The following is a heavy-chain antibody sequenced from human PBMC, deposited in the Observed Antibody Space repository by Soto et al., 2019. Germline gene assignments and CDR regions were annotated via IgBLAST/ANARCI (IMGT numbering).Heavy chain of an antibody. J-gene: IGHJ6*02. Sequence: EVQLLESGGGLVQPGGSLRLSCAASGFTFSSYAMSWVRQAPGKGLEWVSAISGSGGSTYYADSVKGRFNISRDNSKNTLYLQMNSLRAEDTAVYYCAKRPDPLYYYYGMDVWGQGTTVTVSS. CDR2: ISGSGGST. CDR3: AKRPDPLYYYYGMDV. CDR1: GFTFSSYA. V-gene: IGHV3-23*01.